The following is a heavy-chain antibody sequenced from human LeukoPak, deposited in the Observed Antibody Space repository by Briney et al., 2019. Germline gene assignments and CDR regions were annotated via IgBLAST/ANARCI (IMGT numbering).Heavy chain of an antibody. V-gene: IGHV4-30-2*02. CDR1: GGSISSGGYS. J-gene: IGHJ4*02. Sequence: SETLSLTCAVSGGSISSGGYSWSWIRQPPGKGLEWIGYIYHSGSTYYNPSLKSRVTISVDRSENQFSLKLSSVTAADTAVYYCARSLGTTVPQNGLDYWGQGTLVTVSS. CDR2: IYHSGST. D-gene: IGHD4-11*01. CDR3: ARSLGTTVPQNGLDY.